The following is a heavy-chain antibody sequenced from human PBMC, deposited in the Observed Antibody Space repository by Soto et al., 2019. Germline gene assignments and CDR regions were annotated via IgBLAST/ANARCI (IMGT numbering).Heavy chain of an antibody. CDR1: GFTFSSYG. Sequence: QVQLVESGGGVVQPGRSLRLSCVASGFTFSSYGMHWVRQAPGKGLEWVAIISYDGSNTYYADSVKGRLTISRDNSKNTLYLQMNSLRAEDTSVYYCAKEGGLSGSYYISSSYYFDYWGHGTLVTVSS. J-gene: IGHJ4*01. CDR2: ISYDGSNT. V-gene: IGHV3-30*18. D-gene: IGHD1-26*01. CDR3: AKEGGLSGSYYISSSYYFDY.